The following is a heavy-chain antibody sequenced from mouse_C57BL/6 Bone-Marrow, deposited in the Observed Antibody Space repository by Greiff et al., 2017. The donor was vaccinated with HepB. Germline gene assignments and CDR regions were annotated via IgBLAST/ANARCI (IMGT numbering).Heavy chain of an antibody. V-gene: IGHV5-9*01. CDR1: GFTFSSYT. CDR2: ISGGGGNT. CDR3: ARHETYYYGSSYGY. Sequence: EVKLMESGGGLVKPGGSLKLSCAASGFTFSSYTMSWVRQTPEKRLEWVATISGGGGNTYYPDSVKGRFTISRDHAKNTLYLQMSSLRSEDTALYYCARHETYYYGSSYGYWGQGTTLTVSS. J-gene: IGHJ2*01. D-gene: IGHD1-1*01.